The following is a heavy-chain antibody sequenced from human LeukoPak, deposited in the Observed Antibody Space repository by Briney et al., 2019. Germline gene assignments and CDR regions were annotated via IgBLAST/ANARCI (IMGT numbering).Heavy chain of an antibody. V-gene: IGHV4-59*01. Sequence: SETLSLTCTVSGGSISSYYWSWIRQPPGKGLEWIGYIYYSGSTNYNPSLKSRVTISVDTSKNQFSLKLSSVTAADTAVYYCARYSGDYGGNIYFFDYWGQGTLVTVSS. CDR2: IYYSGST. J-gene: IGHJ4*02. D-gene: IGHD4-23*01. CDR1: GGSISSYY. CDR3: ARYSGDYGGNIYFFDY.